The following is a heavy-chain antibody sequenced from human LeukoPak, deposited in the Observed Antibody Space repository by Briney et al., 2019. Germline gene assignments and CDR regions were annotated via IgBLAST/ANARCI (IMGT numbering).Heavy chain of an antibody. V-gene: IGHV4-34*01. J-gene: IGHJ4*02. CDR3: ARGGGLVGDFDY. CDR1: GGSFSGYY. CDR2: INHSGST. D-gene: IGHD3/OR15-3a*01. Sequence: SETLSLTCAVYGGSFSGYYWNWIRQPPGKGLEWIGEINHSGSTNYNPSLKSRVTISVDTSKNQFSLHLSSVTAADTAVYYCARGGGLVGDFDYWGQGTLVTVSS.